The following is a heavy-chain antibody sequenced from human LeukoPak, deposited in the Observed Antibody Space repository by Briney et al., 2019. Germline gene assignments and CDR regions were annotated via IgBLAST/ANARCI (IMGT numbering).Heavy chain of an antibody. Sequence: GGSLRLSCAASGFTFSGYWMSWVRQAPGKGLEWVANIKQDGSEKYYVDSVKGRFTISRDNAKNSLYQQMNSLRAEDTAVYYCARSGIQLWSSNFDYWGQGTLVTVSS. J-gene: IGHJ4*02. CDR3: ARSGIQLWSSNFDY. D-gene: IGHD5-18*01. CDR2: IKQDGSEK. CDR1: GFTFSGYW. V-gene: IGHV3-7*01.